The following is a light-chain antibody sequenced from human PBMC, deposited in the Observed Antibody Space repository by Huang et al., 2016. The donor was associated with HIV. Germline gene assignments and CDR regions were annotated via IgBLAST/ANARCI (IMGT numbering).Light chain of an antibody. CDR3: QQYNTFWT. Sequence: DIQMTRSPSILSASVGERVPLICRASQRVSTWLAWYKQKPGKPPKRLIYKSSTLESGVPSRFSGSGSGTEFTLTISSLQPDDFATYYCQQYNTFWTFGQGTKV. CDR2: KSS. CDR1: QRVSTW. J-gene: IGKJ1*01. V-gene: IGKV1-5*02.